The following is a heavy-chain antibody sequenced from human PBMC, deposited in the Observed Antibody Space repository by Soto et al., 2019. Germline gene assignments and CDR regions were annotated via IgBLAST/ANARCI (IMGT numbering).Heavy chain of an antibody. CDR1: GYNFTTSW. Sequence: GESLKISCKGSGYNFTTSWISWVRQVPGKGLEWMGRIDPSDSYTNYSPSFQGHVTISTDRSISSAYLQWRGLRASDTAMYYCARGIQLWAYRAFDFCGQGTMVTVSS. V-gene: IGHV5-10-1*01. CDR2: IDPSDSYT. D-gene: IGHD1-1*01. J-gene: IGHJ3*01. CDR3: ARGIQLWAYRAFDF.